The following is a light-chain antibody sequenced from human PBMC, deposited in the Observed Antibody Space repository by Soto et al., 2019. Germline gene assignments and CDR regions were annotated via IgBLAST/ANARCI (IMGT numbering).Light chain of an antibody. CDR3: SSYTPGTTYV. J-gene: IGLJ1*01. CDR1: SSDLGSYNR. V-gene: IGLV2-18*02. Sequence: QSALTQPPSVSGSPGQSVTISCTGTSSDLGSYNRVSWYQQPPGTAPKLIIYDVGSRPSGVPDRFSGSRSGNTASLTISGLQAEDEADYYCSSYTPGTTYVFGSGTKLTVL. CDR2: DVG.